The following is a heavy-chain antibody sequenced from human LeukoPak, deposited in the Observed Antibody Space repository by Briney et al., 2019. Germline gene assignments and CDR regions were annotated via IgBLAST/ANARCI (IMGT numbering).Heavy chain of an antibody. V-gene: IGHV3-9*01. CDR1: GFTFDDYA. CDR2: ISWNSGSI. CDR3: AKDLNDDILTGIDY. D-gene: IGHD3-9*01. Sequence: PGGSLRLSCAASGFTFDDYAMHWVRQAPGKGLEWVSGISWNSGSIGYADSVKGRFTISRDNAKNSLYLQMNSLRAEDTALYYCAKDLNDDILTGIDYWGQGTLVTVSS. J-gene: IGHJ4*02.